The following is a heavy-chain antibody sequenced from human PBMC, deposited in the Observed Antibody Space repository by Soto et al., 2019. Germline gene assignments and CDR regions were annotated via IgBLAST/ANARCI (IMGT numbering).Heavy chain of an antibody. V-gene: IGHV1-69*13. J-gene: IGHJ4*02. CDR1: GGLFSSFA. CDR2: IIPVFGTT. D-gene: IGHD3-16*01. Sequence: SVKVSCKDSGGLFSSFAIGWVRQAPGQGLEWMGGIIPVFGTTNYAQKFQGRVTITADESTNTAYMELSSLTSDDTAMYYCARGGGPYVWFNEFWGQGTQVTVSS. CDR3: ARGGGPYVWFNEF.